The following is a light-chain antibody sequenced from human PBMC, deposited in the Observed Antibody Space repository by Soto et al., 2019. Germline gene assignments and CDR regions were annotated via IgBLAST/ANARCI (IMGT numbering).Light chain of an antibody. CDR3: SSYAGSNNFV. CDR2: EVS. J-gene: IGLJ1*01. V-gene: IGLV2-8*01. CDR1: SSDVGGYNY. Sequence: QAVVTQPPSASGSPGQSVTISCTGTSSDVGGYNYVSWYQQQPGKAPKLMIYEVSKRPSGVPDRFSGSKSGNTASLTVSGLQAEDEADYYCSSYAGSNNFVFGTGTKLTVL.